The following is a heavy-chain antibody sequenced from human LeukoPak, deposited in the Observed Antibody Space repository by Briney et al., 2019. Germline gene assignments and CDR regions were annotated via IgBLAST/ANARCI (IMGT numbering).Heavy chain of an antibody. D-gene: IGHD2-21*01. V-gene: IGHV3-74*01. J-gene: IGHJ3*02. CDR3: VRDLFPDAFDI. Sequence: PGGSLRLSCEVSGFTPSHFWMHWVRQALGKGLEWVARIDGPGRGTVYADSVKGRFTFSRDNAKNTLSLQMNSLRHDDTAMYYCVRDLFPDAFDIWGQGTRVTVSS. CDR2: IDGPGRGT. CDR1: GFTPSHFW.